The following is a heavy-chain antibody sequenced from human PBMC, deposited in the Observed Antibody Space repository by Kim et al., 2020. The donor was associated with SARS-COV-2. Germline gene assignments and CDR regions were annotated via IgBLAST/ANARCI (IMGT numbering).Heavy chain of an antibody. J-gene: IGHJ4*02. V-gene: IGHV3-23*01. CDR3: AKGAAAVRYYDYVWGSYYFDY. Sequence: GGSLRLSCAASVFTFSSYAMSWVRQAPGKGLEWVSAISGSGGSTYYADSVKGRFTISRDNSKNTLYLQMNSLRAEDTAVYYCAKGAAAVRYYDYVWGSYYFDYWGQGTLVTVSS. D-gene: IGHD3-16*01. CDR1: VFTFSSYA. CDR2: ISGSGGST.